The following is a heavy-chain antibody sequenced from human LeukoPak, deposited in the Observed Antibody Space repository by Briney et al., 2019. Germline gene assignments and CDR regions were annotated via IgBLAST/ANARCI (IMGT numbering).Heavy chain of an antibody. CDR3: ARVTAAGCDY. CDR2: ISSSGSTI. CDR1: GFTFSSYE. V-gene: IGHV3-48*03. D-gene: IGHD6-13*01. Sequence: GGSLRLTCAASGFTFSSYEMSWVRQAPGKGLEWVSYISSSGSTIYYADSLKGRFTISRDNAKNSLYLQVNSLRAEDTAVYYCARVTAAGCDYWGQGTLVTVSS. J-gene: IGHJ4*02.